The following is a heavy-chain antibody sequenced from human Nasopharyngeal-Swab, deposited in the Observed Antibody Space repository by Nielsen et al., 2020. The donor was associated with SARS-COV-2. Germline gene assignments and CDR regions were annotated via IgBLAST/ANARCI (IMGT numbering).Heavy chain of an antibody. CDR3: AKELYDLSGALDQ. V-gene: IGHV3-23*01. CDR1: GFTFSTYA. Sequence: GGSLRLSCAASGFTFSTYAMPWVRQAPGKGLVWVSGINGNSLSITYADSVKVRFTISRDNSKNTVSLQMNSMRAEDSGLYFCAKELYDLSGALDQWGQGTLVTVSS. D-gene: IGHD3-3*01. J-gene: IGHJ4*02. CDR2: INGNSLSI.